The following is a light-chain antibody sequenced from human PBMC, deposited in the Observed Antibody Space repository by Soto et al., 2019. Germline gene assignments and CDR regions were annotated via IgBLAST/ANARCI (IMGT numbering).Light chain of an antibody. CDR1: QSIASN. CDR3: QQYKSWPPIT. Sequence: EVVLTQSPGTLSVSHGERATLSCRASQSIASNLAWYQQKPGQAPRLLIYGASTRATGVPDRFSGTGSGTEFTLTISSLKSEDYGVYYCQQYKSWPPITFGQGTRLEI. J-gene: IGKJ5*01. CDR2: GAS. V-gene: IGKV3-15*01.